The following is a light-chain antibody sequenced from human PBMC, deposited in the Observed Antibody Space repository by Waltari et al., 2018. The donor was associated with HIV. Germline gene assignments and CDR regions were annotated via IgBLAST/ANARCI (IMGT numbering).Light chain of an antibody. J-gene: IGKJ1*01. CDR3: HQYYSAPWT. Sequence: DIVMTQSPDSLAVSLGEPATIHCKSSQSVLYSSDNKNYLAWSQQKPGQPPKLLIYWASTRESGVPDRFSGSGSGTDFTLTISSLQAEDVAVYYCHQYYSAPWTFGQGTKVEI. CDR2: WAS. V-gene: IGKV4-1*01. CDR1: QSVLYSSDNKNY.